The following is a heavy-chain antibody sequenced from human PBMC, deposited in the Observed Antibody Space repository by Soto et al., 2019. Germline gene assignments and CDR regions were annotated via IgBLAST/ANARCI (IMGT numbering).Heavy chain of an antibody. Sequence: GGSLRLSCAASGFTFSSYAMSWVRQAPGKGLEWVSAISGSGGSTYYADSVKGRFTISRDNSKNTLYLQMNSLRAEDTAVYYCAKAGRRITIFGVVPNLNWFDPWGQGTLVTVSS. CDR1: GFTFSSYA. D-gene: IGHD3-3*01. CDR3: AKAGRRITIFGVVPNLNWFDP. V-gene: IGHV3-23*01. J-gene: IGHJ5*02. CDR2: ISGSGGST.